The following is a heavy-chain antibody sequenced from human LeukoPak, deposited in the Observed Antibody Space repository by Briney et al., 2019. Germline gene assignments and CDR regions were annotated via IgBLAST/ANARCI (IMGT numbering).Heavy chain of an antibody. J-gene: IGHJ4*02. D-gene: IGHD2-15*01. CDR1: GFTFSSYG. V-gene: IGHV3-23*01. CDR3: AKLSCSGGSCYPPFDY. Sequence: GGSLRLSCAASGFTFSSYGMPWVRQAPGKGLEWVSGISGSAGRTNYADSVKGRFTISRDNSKNTLYVQMNSLRAEDTAVYYCAKLSCSGGSCYPPFDYWGQGTLVTVSS. CDR2: ISGSAGRT.